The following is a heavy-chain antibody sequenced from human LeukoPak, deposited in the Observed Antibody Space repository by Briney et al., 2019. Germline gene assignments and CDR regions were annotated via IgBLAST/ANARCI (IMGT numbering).Heavy chain of an antibody. Sequence: ASVKVSCKASGYTFTGYYMHWVRQAPGQGLEWMGWINPYSGGTNYAQKFQGRVTMTRDTSISTAYMELSRLGSDDTALYYCARVYYYGSGEFDYWGQGTLVTVSS. CDR1: GYTFTGYY. D-gene: IGHD3-10*01. CDR3: ARVYYYGSGEFDY. CDR2: INPYSGGT. V-gene: IGHV1-2*02. J-gene: IGHJ4*02.